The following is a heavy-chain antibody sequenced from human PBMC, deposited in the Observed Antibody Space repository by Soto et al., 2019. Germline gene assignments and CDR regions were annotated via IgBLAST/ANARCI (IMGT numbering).Heavy chain of an antibody. V-gene: IGHV4-4*07. CDR3: AREGDDRHFFFDS. Sequence: SETLSLTCNVSGRSMISYYWSWIRQPAGKGLEWIGRIYTGGNTNYNPSLKSRVTMAVDTSKSQFSLSLTSVTAADTAVYYCAREGDDRHFFFDSWGQGTLVTVSS. J-gene: IGHJ4*02. D-gene: IGHD3-3*02. CDR1: GRSMISYY. CDR2: IYTGGNT.